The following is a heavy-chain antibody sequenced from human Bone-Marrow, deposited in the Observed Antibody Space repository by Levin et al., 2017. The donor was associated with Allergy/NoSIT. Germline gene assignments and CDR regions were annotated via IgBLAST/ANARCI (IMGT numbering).Heavy chain of an antibody. J-gene: IGHJ4*02. CDR3: AAVEMATIDGGGYFDY. CDR1: GYSFTSYW. V-gene: IGHV5-51*01. D-gene: IGHD5-24*01. CDR2: IYPGDSDT. Sequence: NRGESLKISCKGSGYSFTSYWIGWVRQMPGKGLEWMGIIYPGDSDTRYSPSFQGQVTISADKSISTAYLQWSSLKASDTAMYYCAAVEMATIDGGGYFDYWGQGTLVTVSS.